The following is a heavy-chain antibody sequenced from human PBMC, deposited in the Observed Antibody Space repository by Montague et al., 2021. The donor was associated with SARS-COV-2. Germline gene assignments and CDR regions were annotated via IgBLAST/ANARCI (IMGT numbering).Heavy chain of an antibody. Sequence: SETLSLTCTVSGFSISSGYQWGWLRQPPGKGLEWIGRVYHSGNTYYSPSLKSRVTISVDTSKNQFSLKLNSVTAADTAVYYCVATYNGNWYYFDYWGQGTLVTVSS. V-gene: IGHV4-38-2*02. CDR1: GFSISSGYQ. CDR3: VATYNGNWYYFDY. D-gene: IGHD6-13*01. J-gene: IGHJ4*02. CDR2: VYHSGNT.